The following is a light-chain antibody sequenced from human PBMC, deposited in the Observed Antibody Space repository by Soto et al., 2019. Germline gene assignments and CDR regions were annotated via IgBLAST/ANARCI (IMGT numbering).Light chain of an antibody. J-gene: IGKJ2*01. CDR3: QQRSNWPYS. V-gene: IGKV3-11*01. Sequence: EIVLTQSPVTLSLSPGERATLSCRASQSINSYLGWYQQKPGQAPRLLIYDASNRATGIPGRFNGSGSGTDFTLTISSLEAEDFAVYYCQQRSNWPYSFGQGTKLEIK. CDR2: DAS. CDR1: QSINSY.